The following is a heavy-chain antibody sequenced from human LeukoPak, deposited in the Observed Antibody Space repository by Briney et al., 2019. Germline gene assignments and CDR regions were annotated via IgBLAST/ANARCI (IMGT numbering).Heavy chain of an antibody. CDR3: ARDLCSSTSCYYYYYGMDV. CDR1: GFTFNNYG. Sequence: GRSLRLSCAASGFTFNNYGMHWVRQAPGKGLEWVSSISSSSSYIYYADSVKGRFTISRDNAKNSLYLQMNSLRAEDTAVYYCARDLCSSTSCYYYYYGMDVWGQGTVVTVSS. CDR2: ISSSSSYI. V-gene: IGHV3-21*01. D-gene: IGHD2-2*01. J-gene: IGHJ6*02.